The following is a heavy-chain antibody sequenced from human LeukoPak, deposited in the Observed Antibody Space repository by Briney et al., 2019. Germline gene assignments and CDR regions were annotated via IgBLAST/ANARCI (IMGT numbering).Heavy chain of an antibody. D-gene: IGHD4-17*01. Sequence: PGASVKVSCTASGYTFISYGITWVRQAPGQGLEWMGWISAYNGNTNYAQKLHGRVTMTTDTSTSTAYMELRSLRSDDTAVYYCARTPDYGVNFDYWGQGTLVTVSS. J-gene: IGHJ4*02. V-gene: IGHV1-18*01. CDR1: GYTFISYG. CDR3: ARTPDYGVNFDY. CDR2: ISAYNGNT.